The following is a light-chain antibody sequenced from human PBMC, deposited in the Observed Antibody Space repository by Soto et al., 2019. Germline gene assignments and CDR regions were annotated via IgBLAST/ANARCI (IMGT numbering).Light chain of an antibody. CDR1: QSFSRTY. CDR3: QQYGRSGT. J-gene: IGKJ1*01. CDR2: ATS. Sequence: EIVLTQSPGTLSLSPGERATLSLRASQSFSRTYLAWYQQKPVQAPRLLIYATSSRATGIPDRFSGSGSGTDFTLTISRLEPEDFAVYYCQQYGRSGTFGQGTKVDIK. V-gene: IGKV3-20*01.